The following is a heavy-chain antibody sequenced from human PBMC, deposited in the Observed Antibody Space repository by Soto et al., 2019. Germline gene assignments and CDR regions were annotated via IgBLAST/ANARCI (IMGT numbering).Heavy chain of an antibody. CDR1: GGSISSGGYY. CDR3: ARDRSEADYAQPGLEY. J-gene: IGHJ4*02. CDR2: IYYSGST. D-gene: IGHD4-17*01. Sequence: SETLSLTCTVCGGSISSGGYYWSWIRQHPGKGLEWIGDIYYSGSTYYNPSLKSRVTISVDTSKNQFSLKLSSVTAADTAVYNCARDRSEADYAQPGLEYWGQGTRVTVSS. V-gene: IGHV4-31*03.